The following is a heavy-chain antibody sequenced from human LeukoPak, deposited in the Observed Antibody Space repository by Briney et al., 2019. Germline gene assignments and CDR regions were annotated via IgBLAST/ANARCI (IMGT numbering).Heavy chain of an antibody. J-gene: IGHJ5*02. CDR3: ARVPNWFDP. V-gene: IGHV3-23*01. CDR2: ISGSGGST. CDR1: GLAFSSYA. Sequence: GGSLRLSCAASGLAFSSYAMSWVRQAPGKGLECVSGISGSGGSTYYADSVKGRFTISRDNSKNTLYLQMNSLRGEDTAVYYCARVPNWFDPWGQGTLVTVPS.